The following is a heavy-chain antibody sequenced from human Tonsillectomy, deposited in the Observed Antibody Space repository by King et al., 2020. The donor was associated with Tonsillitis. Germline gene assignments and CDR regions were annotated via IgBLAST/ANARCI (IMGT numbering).Heavy chain of an antibody. CDR3: ARDEQIAAAAHDVVNLFDP. Sequence: QLVQSGAEVKKPGASVKVSCKASGYTFTGYYMHWVRQAPGQGLEWMGWINPNSGGTNYAQKFQGRVTMTRDTSISTAYMELSRLRSDDTAVYYCARDEQIAAAAHDVVNLFDPWGQGTLVTVSS. CDR2: INPNSGGT. D-gene: IGHD6-13*01. V-gene: IGHV1-2*02. J-gene: IGHJ5*02. CDR1: GYTFTGYY.